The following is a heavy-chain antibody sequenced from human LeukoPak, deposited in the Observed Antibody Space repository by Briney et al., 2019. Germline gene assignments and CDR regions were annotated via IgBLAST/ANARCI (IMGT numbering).Heavy chain of an antibody. CDR2: IRTKPNNYAT. J-gene: IGHJ4*02. CDR1: GFTFGGSA. D-gene: IGHD1-26*01. Sequence: GGSLRLSCAASGFTFGGSAMHWVRQASGKGLEWVGRIRTKPNNYATAYGASVKGRFTISRDDSKNTAYLQMDSLKTEDTAVYCCTTAGGAQWELRNWGQGTLVTVSS. V-gene: IGHV3-73*01. CDR3: TTAGGAQWELRN.